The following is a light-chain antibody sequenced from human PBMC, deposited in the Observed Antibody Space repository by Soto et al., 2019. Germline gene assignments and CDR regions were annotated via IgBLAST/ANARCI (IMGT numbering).Light chain of an antibody. V-gene: IGLV1-40*01. CDR1: SSDIGAGFD. Sequence: QLVLTQPPSVSGAPGQRVTISCTGSSSDIGAGFDVHWYQHLPGTAPKLLIYGNTNRPSGVPDRFSGSKSGTSASLAITGLQAEDEAEYYCQSYDSSLSGNYVFGTGTKVTVL. CDR3: QSYDSSLSGNYV. CDR2: GNT. J-gene: IGLJ1*01.